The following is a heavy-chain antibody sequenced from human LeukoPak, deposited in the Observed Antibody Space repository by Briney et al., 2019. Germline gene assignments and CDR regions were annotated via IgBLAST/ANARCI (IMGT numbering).Heavy chain of an antibody. CDR2: ISYSGGV. D-gene: IGHD3-10*01. V-gene: IGHV4-59*08. J-gene: IGHJ5*02. CDR3: VRVHYSSGSLSSWFDP. Sequence: SETLSLTCTVSSDSISDYYWGWVRQPPGKGLEWIGYISYSGGVSYSPSLKPPVTISLDTSKNQVSLRLSSVTAADTAIYYCVRVHYSSGSLSSWFDPGGRGILVTVSS. CDR1: SDSISDYY.